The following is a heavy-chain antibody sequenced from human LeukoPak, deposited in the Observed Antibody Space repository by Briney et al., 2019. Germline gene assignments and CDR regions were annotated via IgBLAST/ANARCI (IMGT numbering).Heavy chain of an antibody. V-gene: IGHV3-11*06. J-gene: IGHJ5*02. CDR3: TRDGAPYCSGGSCYLFYWFDP. CDR1: GFTFSDYY. Sequence: GGSLRLSCAASGFTFSDYYMSWIRQAPGKGLEWVSSISSNSKYIYYADSVKGRFTISRDNAKNSLYLQMNSLRAEDTAVYYCTRDGAPYCSGGSCYLFYWFDPWGQGTLVTVSS. CDR2: ISSNSKYI. D-gene: IGHD2-15*01.